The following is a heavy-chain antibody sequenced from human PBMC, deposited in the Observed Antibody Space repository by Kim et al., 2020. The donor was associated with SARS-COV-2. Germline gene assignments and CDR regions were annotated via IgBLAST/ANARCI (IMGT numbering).Heavy chain of an antibody. D-gene: IGHD5-12*01. CDR3: ARRAYSGYYYFDY. V-gene: IGHV4-39*01. J-gene: IGHJ4*02. Sequence: YTPSLRSRVTISVDTSKNQFYRRLSSVTAADTAIYYCARRAYSGYYYFDYWGQGTLVTVSS.